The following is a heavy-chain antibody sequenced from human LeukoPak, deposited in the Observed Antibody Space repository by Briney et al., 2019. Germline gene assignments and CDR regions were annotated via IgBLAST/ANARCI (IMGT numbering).Heavy chain of an antibody. CDR3: TRGRYYFEY. J-gene: IGHJ4*02. CDR1: GFTFSTYW. Sequence: GGSLRLSCAASGFTFSTYWMHWVRQAPGKGLVWVSRINSDGSSTSYADSVKGRITISRDNAKNTLYLQMNNLRAEDTAVYSCTRGRYYFEYWGQGILVTVSS. CDR2: INSDGSST. D-gene: IGHD3-3*01. V-gene: IGHV3-74*01.